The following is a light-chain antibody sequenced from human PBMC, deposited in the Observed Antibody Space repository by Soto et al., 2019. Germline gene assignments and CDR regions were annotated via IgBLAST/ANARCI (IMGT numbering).Light chain of an antibody. V-gene: IGKV3-11*01. Sequence: EIVLTQSPATLSLSPGERATLSCRASQSVSSYLAWYQQNPGQAPRLLIYDASNRATGIPARFSGSGSGTDFTLTISSLEPYYFAVSSCQQRSIWPITFGGGTMLDIK. J-gene: IGKJ4*01. CDR3: QQRSIWPIT. CDR2: DAS. CDR1: QSVSSY.